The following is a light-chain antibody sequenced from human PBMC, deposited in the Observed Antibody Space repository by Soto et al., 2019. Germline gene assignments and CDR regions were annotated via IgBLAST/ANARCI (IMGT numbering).Light chain of an antibody. Sequence: EIVLTQSPGTLSLSPGERATLSCRASQSVSNNYLAWYQQKPGLAPRLLIYGISNRATGIPDRFSGSGSGTDFTLTISRLEPEDFAVYYCQQYGSSPVTFVQGTKVEIE. CDR1: QSVSNNY. CDR2: GIS. V-gene: IGKV3-20*01. CDR3: QQYGSSPVT. J-gene: IGKJ1*01.